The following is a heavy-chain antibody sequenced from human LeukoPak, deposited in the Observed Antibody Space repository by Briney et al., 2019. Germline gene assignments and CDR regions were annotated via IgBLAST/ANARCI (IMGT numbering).Heavy chain of an antibody. CDR1: GFTFSSYS. Sequence: GGSLRLSCAASGFTFSSYSMNWVRQAPGKGLEWVAYIRSSGSPIYYADSVKGRFTISRDSAKNSLYLQMNSLRDEDTAVYYCVRDPDALDFWGQGTPVTVSS. V-gene: IGHV3-48*02. CDR3: VRDPDALDF. J-gene: IGHJ4*02. CDR2: IRSSGSPI.